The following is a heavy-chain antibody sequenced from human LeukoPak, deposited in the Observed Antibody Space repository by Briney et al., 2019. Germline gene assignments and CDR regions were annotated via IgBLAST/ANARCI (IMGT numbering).Heavy chain of an antibody. V-gene: IGHV3-48*03. J-gene: IGHJ3*02. D-gene: IGHD6-13*01. CDR3: ARDPGYSSTGVDAFDI. CDR1: GFAFSIYE. CDR2: ISSSGSYI. Sequence: GGSLRLSCTASGFAFSIYEMDWVRQAPGKGLEWVSYISSSGSYIQYAESVKGRFTISRDNDAKSLFLQMNSLRDEDTAVYYCARDPGYSSTGVDAFDIWGRGTMVTVSS.